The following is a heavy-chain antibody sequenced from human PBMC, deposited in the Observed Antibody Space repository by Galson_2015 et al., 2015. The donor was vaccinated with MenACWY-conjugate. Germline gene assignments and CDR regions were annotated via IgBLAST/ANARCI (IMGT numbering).Heavy chain of an antibody. Sequence: SLRLSCAASDFRFNNYGMNWVRQAPGKGLVWVSHISFGGSDKVYAGSVKGRFTISRDNAKNMLYLQMNSLRAEDTALYFCVREDSELGWTHSPPNFDYWGQGTLVTVSS. CDR2: ISFGGSDK. V-gene: IGHV3-74*01. CDR1: DFRFNNYG. D-gene: IGHD6-19*01. J-gene: IGHJ4*02. CDR3: VREDSELGWTHSPPNFDY.